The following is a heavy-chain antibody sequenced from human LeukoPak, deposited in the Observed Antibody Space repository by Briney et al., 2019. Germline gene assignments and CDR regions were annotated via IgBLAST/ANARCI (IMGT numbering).Heavy chain of an antibody. J-gene: IGHJ6*03. CDR2: INPNSGGT. CDR1: GYTFTGYY. Sequence: ASVKVSCKASGYTFTGYYMHWVRQAPGQGLEWMGWINPNSGGTNYAQKFQGRVTMTRDTSISTANMELSGLTSDDTALYYCARGPNHYYYMDFWGTGTTVSVSS. D-gene: IGHD2-8*01. CDR3: ARGPNHYYYMDF. V-gene: IGHV1-2*02.